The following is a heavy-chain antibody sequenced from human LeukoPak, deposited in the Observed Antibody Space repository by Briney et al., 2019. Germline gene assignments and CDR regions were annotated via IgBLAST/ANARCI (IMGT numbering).Heavy chain of an antibody. J-gene: IGHJ4*02. V-gene: IGHV4-59*01. Sequence: SETLSLTCTVSGGSINGYFWSWIRQPPGKGLEWLGHVYFSGSTKYNPSLESRVAILIDTSKKQSSLKLSSVTAADTAVYYCARGQAAAGEIWYFDYWGQGSLLTVAS. D-gene: IGHD6-13*01. CDR3: ARGQAAAGEIWYFDY. CDR1: GGSINGYF. CDR2: VYFSGST.